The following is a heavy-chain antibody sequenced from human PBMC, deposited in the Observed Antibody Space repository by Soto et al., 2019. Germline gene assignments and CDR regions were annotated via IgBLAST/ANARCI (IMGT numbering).Heavy chain of an antibody. Sequence: LKISCKGSGYSFASYWIGWVRQRPGKGLEWMGIIYPGDSDTRYSPSFQGQVTISADKSISTAYLQWSSLKASDTAMYYCARRAYSGYDSEFDYWGPGTLVTVSS. V-gene: IGHV5-51*01. D-gene: IGHD5-12*01. CDR3: ARRAYSGYDSEFDY. CDR1: GYSFASYW. J-gene: IGHJ4*02. CDR2: IYPGDSDT.